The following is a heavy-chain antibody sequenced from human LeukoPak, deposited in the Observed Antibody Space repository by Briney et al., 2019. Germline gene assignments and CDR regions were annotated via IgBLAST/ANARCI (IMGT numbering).Heavy chain of an antibody. CDR3: ARGLYYDILTGHYYYGMDV. J-gene: IGHJ6*02. CDR2: INHSGST. V-gene: IGHV4-34*01. CDR1: GGSFSGYY. D-gene: IGHD3-9*01. Sequence: PSETLSLTCAVYGGSFSGYYWSWIRQPPGKGLEWIEEINHSGSTNYNPSLKSRVTISVDTSKNQFSLKLSSVTAADTAVYYCARGLYYDILTGHYYYGMDVRGQGTTVTVSS.